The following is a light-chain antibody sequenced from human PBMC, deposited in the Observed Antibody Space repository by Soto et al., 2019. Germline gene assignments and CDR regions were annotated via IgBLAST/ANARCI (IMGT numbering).Light chain of an antibody. CDR3: LQDYNSPYS. J-gene: IGKJ2*01. CDR1: QGIRND. V-gene: IGKV1-6*01. Sequence: AIQMTQSPSSLSASVGDRVTITCRASQGIRNDLGWYQHKPGKAPKLLIYGASALHTGVPSRFSGSGSGTDFTLTITSLQPEDFATYYCLQDYNSPYSFGQGTKVEIK. CDR2: GAS.